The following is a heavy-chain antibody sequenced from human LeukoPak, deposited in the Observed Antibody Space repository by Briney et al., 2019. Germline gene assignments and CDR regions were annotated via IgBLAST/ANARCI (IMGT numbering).Heavy chain of an antibody. CDR3: ARGGIGDSSGYYYYYYRDV. V-gene: IGHV1-2*06. CDR2: INPNSGGT. Sequence: ASVKVPCKASGYTFTGYYMHWVRQAPGQGLEWMGRINPNSGGTNYAQKFQGRVTMTRDTSISTAYMELSRLRSDDTAVYYRARGGIGDSSGYYYYYYRDVWGKGTTVTVSS. J-gene: IGHJ6*03. D-gene: IGHD3-22*01. CDR1: GYTFTGYY.